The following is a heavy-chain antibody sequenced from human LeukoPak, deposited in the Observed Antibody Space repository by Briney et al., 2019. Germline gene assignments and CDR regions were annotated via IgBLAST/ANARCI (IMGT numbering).Heavy chain of an antibody. D-gene: IGHD3-22*01. CDR2: ISGSGGST. J-gene: IGHJ3*02. Sequence: GGSLRLSCADSGFTFSSYAMSWVRQAPGQGLEWVSAISGSGGSTYYADSVKGRLPLSRDNSKNTLYLQMNSLRAEDTAVYYSASQITTDAFDIWGQGTMVTVSS. CDR3: ASQITTDAFDI. V-gene: IGHV3-23*01. CDR1: GFTFSSYA.